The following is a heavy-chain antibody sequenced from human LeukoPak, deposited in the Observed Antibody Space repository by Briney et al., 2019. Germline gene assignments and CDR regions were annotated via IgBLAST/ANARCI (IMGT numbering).Heavy chain of an antibody. Sequence: PGRSLRLSCAASGFTFSSYGMHWVRQAPGKGLEWVAAITSDGSNKDYADSVRGRLTISRDNSKNTLYMEMSSLRAEHTAVYYCARGRYGVDVWGQGTTVSVSS. V-gene: IGHV3-30-3*01. CDR3: ARGRYGVDV. J-gene: IGHJ6*02. CDR2: ITSDGSNK. CDR1: GFTFSSYG.